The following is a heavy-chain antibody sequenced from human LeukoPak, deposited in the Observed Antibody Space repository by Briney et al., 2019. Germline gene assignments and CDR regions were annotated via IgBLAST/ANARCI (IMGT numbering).Heavy chain of an antibody. CDR2: MSGSGDTT. V-gene: IGHV3-23*01. J-gene: IGHJ4*02. CDR3: ARGIAARPGPMPN. CDR1: GFDFNDFA. D-gene: IGHD6-6*01. Sequence: PGGSLRLSCAASGFDFNDFAMTWVRQAPGKGLEWVSSMSGSGDTTEYAASVKGRFTISRDNAKNSLYLQMNSLRAEDTAVYYCARGIAARPGPMPNWGQGTLVTVSS.